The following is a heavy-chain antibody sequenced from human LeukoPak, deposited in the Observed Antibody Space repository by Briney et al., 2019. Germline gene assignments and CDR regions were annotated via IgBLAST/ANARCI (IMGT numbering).Heavy chain of an antibody. CDR2: IRYDGSNK. D-gene: IGHD2-2*01. J-gene: IGHJ5*02. V-gene: IGHV3-30*02. Sequence: PGGSLRLSCAASGFTFSSYGMHWVRQAPGKGLEWVAFIRYDGSNKYYADSVKGRFTISRDNSKNTLYLQMNSLRAEDTAVYYCALKKGGVVPAAIHWFDPWGQGTLVTVSS. CDR3: ALKKGGVVPAAIHWFDP. CDR1: GFTFSSYG.